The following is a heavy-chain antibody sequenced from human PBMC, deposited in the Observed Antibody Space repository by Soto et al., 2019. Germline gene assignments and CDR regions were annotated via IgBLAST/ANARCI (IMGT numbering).Heavy chain of an antibody. CDR3: ARAPKVSGSSQTRPDF. V-gene: IGHV4-34*01. Sequence: KASETLSLTCSIYSGSFSGYYWSWIRQPPGKGLEWIGEISQSGNTNYSPSLKSRVSISIDTSKKQYSLNLASVSAADKAVYYCARAPKVSGSSQTRPDFWGQGTLVTVSS. CDR1: SGSFSGYY. D-gene: IGHD6-6*01. J-gene: IGHJ4*02. CDR2: ISQSGNT.